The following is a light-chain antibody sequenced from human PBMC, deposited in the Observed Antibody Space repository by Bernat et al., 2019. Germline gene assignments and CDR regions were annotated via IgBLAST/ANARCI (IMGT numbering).Light chain of an antibody. J-gene: IGLJ3*02. CDR2: DNN. CDR1: DSNIRSNY. CDR3: GTWDISLSGVV. V-gene: IGLV1-51*01. Sequence: QSVLTQPPSVSAAPGQKVTISCSGSDSNIRSNYVSWYQQLPGTAPKLLIYDNNKRPSEIPDRFSGAKSGTSATLGITGLQTGDEADYYCGTWDISLSGVVFGGGTTLTVL.